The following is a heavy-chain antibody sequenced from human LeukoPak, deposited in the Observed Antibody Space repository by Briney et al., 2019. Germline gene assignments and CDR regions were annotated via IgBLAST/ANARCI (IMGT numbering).Heavy chain of an antibody. CDR1: GFTFSSYG. CDR2: ISYDGSNK. D-gene: IGHD4-11*01. Sequence: GGSLRLSCAASGFTFSSYGMHWVRQAPGKGLEWVAVISYDGSNKYYADSVKGRFTISRDNSKNMLYLQMNSLRAEDTAVYYCAKAGFYSNYYYYYGMDVWGQGTTVTVSS. V-gene: IGHV3-30*18. CDR3: AKAGFYSNYYYYYGMDV. J-gene: IGHJ6*02.